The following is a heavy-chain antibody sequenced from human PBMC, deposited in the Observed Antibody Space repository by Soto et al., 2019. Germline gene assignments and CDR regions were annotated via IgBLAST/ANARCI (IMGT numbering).Heavy chain of an antibody. J-gene: IGHJ4*02. CDR2: IVPISGTT. V-gene: IGHV1-69*01. CDR3: ARAIKRWEVHYYFDF. Sequence: QVQLVHSGAEVKRPGSSVKVSCTASGGTFSSYAISWVRQAPGQGLEWMGGIVPISGTTNYAQKFQGRVTLTAGESTSTAYMELSSLTSEDTAVYYCARAIKRWEVHYYFDFWGQGTLVTVSS. CDR1: GGTFSSYA. D-gene: IGHD1-26*01.